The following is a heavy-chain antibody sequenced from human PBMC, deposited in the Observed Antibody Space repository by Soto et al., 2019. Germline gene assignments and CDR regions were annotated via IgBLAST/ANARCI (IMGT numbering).Heavy chain of an antibody. V-gene: IGHV4-59*08. Sequence: PSETLSLTCTVSGGPISSYYWSWIRQPPGKGLEWIGYIYYSGSTNYNPSLKSRVTISVDTSKNQFSLKLSSVTAADTAVYYCARHPGGYSTFDYWGQGTLVTVSS. CDR3: ARHPGGYSTFDY. J-gene: IGHJ4*02. CDR1: GGPISSYY. CDR2: IYYSGST. D-gene: IGHD6-13*01.